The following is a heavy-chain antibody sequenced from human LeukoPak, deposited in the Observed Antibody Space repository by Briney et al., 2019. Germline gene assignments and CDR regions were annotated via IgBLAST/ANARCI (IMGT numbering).Heavy chain of an antibody. Sequence: GESLKISCKGSGYSFTSYWIGWVRQMPGKCLEWMGIIYPGDSDTRYSTSFQGQVTISADKSISTDYLQWSSLKASDTAMYYCASYSSGWYSGWDYWGQGTLVTVSS. J-gene: IGHJ4*02. CDR1: GYSFTSYW. CDR3: ASYSSGWYSGWDY. V-gene: IGHV5-51*01. CDR2: IYPGDSDT. D-gene: IGHD6-19*01.